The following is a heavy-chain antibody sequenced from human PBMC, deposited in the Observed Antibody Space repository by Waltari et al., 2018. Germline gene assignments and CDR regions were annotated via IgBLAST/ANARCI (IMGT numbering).Heavy chain of an antibody. V-gene: IGHV3-74*01. D-gene: IGHD3-16*02. CDR1: GFTFSTYW. Sequence: EVQLVESGGGLVQPGGSLRLSCAASGFTFSTYWMHWVRQAPGKGLVWVSRSDSDGSPTNYADSVKGRFTISRDNAKNTLYLQMNNLGAEDTAVYYCARAGSYRFDYWGQGTLVTVSS. J-gene: IGHJ4*02. CDR2: SDSDGSPT. CDR3: ARAGSYRFDY.